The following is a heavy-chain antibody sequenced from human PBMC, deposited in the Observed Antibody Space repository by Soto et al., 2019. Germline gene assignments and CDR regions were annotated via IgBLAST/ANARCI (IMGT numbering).Heavy chain of an antibody. CDR1: GCRIITEGKG. J-gene: IGHJ4*02. CDR2: IFWDDDK. CDR3: ALRMGKRRSWYGRDLGY. Sequence: GCRIITEGKGVGWIRQPPGKALEWLAVIFWDDDKRYSPSLKSRLTIIKDTSKNQVVLTMTNMDPVDTATYYFALRMGKRRSWYGRDLGYSGQRALVT. V-gene: IGHV2-5*02. D-gene: IGHD6-25*01.